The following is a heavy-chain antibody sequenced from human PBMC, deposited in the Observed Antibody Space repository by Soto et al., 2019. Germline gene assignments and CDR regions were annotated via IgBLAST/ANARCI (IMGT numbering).Heavy chain of an antibody. V-gene: IGHV3-48*01. Sequence: PGGSLRLSCAASGFTFSSYSMNWVRQAPGKGLEWVSYISSSSSTIYYADSVKGRFTISRDSAKNSLYLQMNSLRAEDTAVYYCARDGYFDWYNDYWDNDYWGQGTLVTVSS. CDR3: ARDGYFDWYNDYWDNDY. J-gene: IGHJ4*02. CDR2: ISSSSSTI. CDR1: GFTFSSYS. D-gene: IGHD3-9*01.